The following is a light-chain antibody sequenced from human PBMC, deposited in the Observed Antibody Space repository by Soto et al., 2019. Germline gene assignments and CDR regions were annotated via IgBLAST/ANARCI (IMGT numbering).Light chain of an antibody. CDR2: DAS. V-gene: IGKV3-20*01. CDR1: QSVRNNY. Sequence: EIVLTQSPGTLSLSPGERATVSCRASQSVRNNYLTWYQQKPGQAPRLLIYDASNRAAGIPDRFSGSGSGIDFTITISRLEPEDFAVYYCQQYGSSPLTFGGGTKVEIK. J-gene: IGKJ4*01. CDR3: QQYGSSPLT.